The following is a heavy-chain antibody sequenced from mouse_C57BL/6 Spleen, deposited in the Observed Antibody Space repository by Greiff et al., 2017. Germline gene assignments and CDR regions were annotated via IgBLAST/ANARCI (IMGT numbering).Heavy chain of an antibody. J-gene: IGHJ2*01. V-gene: IGHV1-42*01. CDR2: INPSTGGT. CDR3: ASGPWGY. CDR1: GYSFTGYY. Sequence: VQLQQSGPELVKPGASVKISCKASGYSFTGYYMNWVKQSPEKSLEWIGEINPSTGGTTYNQKFKAKATLTVDKSSSTAYMQLKSLTSEDSAVYYCASGPWGYWGQGTTLTVSS.